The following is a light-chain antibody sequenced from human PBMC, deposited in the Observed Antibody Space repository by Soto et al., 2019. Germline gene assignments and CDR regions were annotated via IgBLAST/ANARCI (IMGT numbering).Light chain of an antibody. V-gene: IGLV2-14*01. J-gene: IGLJ2*01. CDR2: DVS. CDR1: SNDVGGYNY. Sequence: QSALTQPASVSGSPGQSIAISCTGTSNDVGGYNYVSWYQQHPGKAPKLMIYDVSARPSGVSNRFSGSNSDNTASLTISGLQAEGEAYYSRISYKPSNTVVCGGGTK. CDR3: ISYKPSNTVV.